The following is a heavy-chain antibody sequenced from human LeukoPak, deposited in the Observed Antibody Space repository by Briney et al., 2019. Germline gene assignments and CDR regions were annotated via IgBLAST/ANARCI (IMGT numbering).Heavy chain of an antibody. Sequence: SETLSLTCTVSGGSIGNYYWSWIRQPPGKGLEWIGYIYYNGYTIYNPSLKTRVTISVDTSKNQFSLKLNSMTAADTAVYYCARFGDDTSSYSNAFDIWGQGTMVTVSS. CDR1: GGSIGNYY. J-gene: IGHJ3*02. CDR3: ARFGDDTSSYSNAFDI. V-gene: IGHV4-59*01. D-gene: IGHD3-22*01. CDR2: IYYNGYT.